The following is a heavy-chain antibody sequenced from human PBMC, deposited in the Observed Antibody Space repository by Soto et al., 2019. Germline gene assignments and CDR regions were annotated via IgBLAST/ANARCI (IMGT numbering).Heavy chain of an antibody. CDR1: GGSISSYY. V-gene: IGHV4-59*08. J-gene: IGHJ6*01. CDR3: ARQGFGPLHGLVDV. CDR2: VHHSWGS. D-gene: IGHD3-10*01. Sequence: QVQLQESGPGLVKPSETLSLSCTVSGGSISSYYWSWFRQSPGKRMEWIGYVHHSWGSSYNPSLQSRVAISLDTSKIQFSLKVPSGTATDTAVYYCARQGFGPLHGLVDVWGQGTTVTVSS.